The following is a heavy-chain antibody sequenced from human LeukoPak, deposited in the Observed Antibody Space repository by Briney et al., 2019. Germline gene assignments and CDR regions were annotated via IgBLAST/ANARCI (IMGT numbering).Heavy chain of an antibody. CDR1: GYTFTGYY. Sequence: GASVKVSCKASGYTFTGYYMHWVRQAPGQGLEWMGWMNPNSGNTGYAQKLQGRVSMTTDTSTSTAYMELSSLRSEDTAVYYCARCPLRYSGYDVWFDPWGQGTLVTVSS. CDR2: MNPNSGNT. D-gene: IGHD5-12*01. CDR3: ARCPLRYSGYDVWFDP. J-gene: IGHJ5*02. V-gene: IGHV1-8*02.